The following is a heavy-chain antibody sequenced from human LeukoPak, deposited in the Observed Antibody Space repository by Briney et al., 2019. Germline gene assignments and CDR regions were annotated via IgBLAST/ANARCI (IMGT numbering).Heavy chain of an antibody. CDR1: GFSLSDYQ. Sequence: GGSLRLSCAASGFSLSDYQMSWVRQAPGKGLEWISYITASGRSTNYADSVKGRFTISRDNVKNSVVNSLRAEDTAVYYCTRERRGSYYAFESWGQGTLVSVSS. V-gene: IGHV3-11*01. J-gene: IGHJ4*02. D-gene: IGHD3-16*01. CDR2: ITASGRST. CDR3: TRERRGSYYAFES.